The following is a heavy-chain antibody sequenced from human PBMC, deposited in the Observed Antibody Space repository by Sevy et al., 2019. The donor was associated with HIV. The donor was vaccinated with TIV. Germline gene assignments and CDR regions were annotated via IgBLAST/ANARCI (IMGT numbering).Heavy chain of an antibody. CDR2: IYSGGST. V-gene: IGHV3-53*01. CDR1: GFTGRCDY. Sequence: GSLRLSCAAPGFTGRCDYMSWVRQAPGEGLEWVSVIYSGGSTYYADSVKGRFTISRDNSKNTLYLQMNSLRAEDTAVYYCARANWRTYFDYWGQGTLVTVSS. CDR3: ARANWRTYFDY. D-gene: IGHD1-1*01. J-gene: IGHJ4*02.